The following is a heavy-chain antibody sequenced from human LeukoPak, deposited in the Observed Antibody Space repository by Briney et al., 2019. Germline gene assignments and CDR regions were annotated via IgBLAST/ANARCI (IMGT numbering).Heavy chain of an antibody. CDR2: IDYSGSP. CDR3: ARLYGHDSSGYTVFYAFDI. D-gene: IGHD3-22*01. Sequence: SETLSLTCAVYGGSFSNYYWSWIRHPPGKGLEWIGEIDYSGSPNYKPSLKSRVTILLDTSKNQFSLKLSSVTAADTAVYYCARLYGHDSSGYTVFYAFDIWGQGTMATVSS. J-gene: IGHJ3*02. CDR1: GGSFSNYY. V-gene: IGHV4-34*01.